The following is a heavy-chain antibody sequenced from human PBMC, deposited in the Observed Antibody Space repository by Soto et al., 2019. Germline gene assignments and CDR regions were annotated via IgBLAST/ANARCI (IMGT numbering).Heavy chain of an antibody. J-gene: IGHJ4*02. Sequence: ASVKVSCKASGYTFTNYVMDWVRQAPGRSLEWMGWINAASGSTKYSRNFQGRVTITGDTSASTAYMELSSLTSEDTAVYYCARGRYYDSGSYYLDYWGQGTLVTVSS. D-gene: IGHD3-10*01. CDR1: GYTFTNYV. CDR2: INAASGST. V-gene: IGHV1-3*01. CDR3: ARGRYYDSGSYYLDY.